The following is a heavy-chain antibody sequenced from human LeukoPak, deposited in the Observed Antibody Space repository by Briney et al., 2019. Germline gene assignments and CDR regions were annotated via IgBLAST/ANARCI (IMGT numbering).Heavy chain of an antibody. J-gene: IGHJ4*02. CDR1: GYTLTSYG. Sequence: ASVKVSCKASGYTLTSYGISWVRQAPGQGLEWMGWISAYNGNTNYAQKLQGRVTMTTDTSTSTAYMELRSLRSDDTAVYYCAKAVAADLALDYWGQGTLVTVSS. D-gene: IGHD6-19*01. CDR3: AKAVAADLALDY. V-gene: IGHV1-18*01. CDR2: ISAYNGNT.